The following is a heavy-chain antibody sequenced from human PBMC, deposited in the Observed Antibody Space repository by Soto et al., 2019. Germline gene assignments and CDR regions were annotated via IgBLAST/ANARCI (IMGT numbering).Heavy chain of an antibody. CDR1: GGSINSGGYY. V-gene: IGHV4-31*03. Sequence: QVQLQESGPGLVKPSQTLSLICTVSGGSINSGGYYWNWIRQHPGKGLEWIGYIFYSGSTYYNPFLRSRVTLSADTSEKQFSLNLSSVTAADTAVYFCARGYRPSGYSSSWVFDYWGQGTLVNVSS. J-gene: IGHJ4*02. CDR3: ARGYRPSGYSSSWVFDY. CDR2: IFYSGST. D-gene: IGHD6-13*01.